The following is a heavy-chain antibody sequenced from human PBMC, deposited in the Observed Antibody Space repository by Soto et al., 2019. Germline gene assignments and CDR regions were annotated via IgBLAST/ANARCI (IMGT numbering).Heavy chain of an antibody. Sequence: QFHLVQSGAVVKKPGASVTVSCSASGYPVTAYYMHWVRQAPGRGLEWMGGINPATGAAKYTQTFQGRVTMTRDTVTSTVFMELSGLTSEDTAVFYCARGGGVGVAGSAAFDMWGQGTLVTVSS. CDR3: ARGGGVGVAGSAAFDM. CDR2: INPATGAA. V-gene: IGHV1-2*02. J-gene: IGHJ3*02. D-gene: IGHD3-3*01. CDR1: GYPVTAYY.